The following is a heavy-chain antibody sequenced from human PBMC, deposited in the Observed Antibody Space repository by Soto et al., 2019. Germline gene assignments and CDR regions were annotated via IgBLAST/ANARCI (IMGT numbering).Heavy chain of an antibody. CDR1: GYTFTAYY. J-gene: IGHJ2*01. CDR2: MNPLSGDT. V-gene: IGHV1-2*02. CDR3: ARDEAVTGVYWYFQH. D-gene: IGHD7-27*01. Sequence: QVQLVQSGAEVKKPEASVKVSCKASGYTFTAYYIHWVRQAPGHGLEWMGWMNPLSGDTDFAQRFQDRVTMPREKSMSTAYMELSCLTSADTAVYFCARDEAVTGVYWYFQHWGRGTLVTVSS.